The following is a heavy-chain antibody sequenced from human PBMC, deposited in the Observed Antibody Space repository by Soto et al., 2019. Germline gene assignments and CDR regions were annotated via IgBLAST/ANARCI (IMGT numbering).Heavy chain of an antibody. CDR3: ATTDSSGWNFDY. J-gene: IGHJ4*02. CDR1: GGSFSGYY. Sequence: ASETLSLTCAVYGGSFSGYYWSWIRQPPGKGLEWIGEINHSGSTNYNPSLKSRVTISVDTSKNQFSLKLSSVTAADTAVYYCATTDSSGWNFDYWGQGTLVTVSS. CDR2: INHSGST. D-gene: IGHD6-19*01. V-gene: IGHV4-34*01.